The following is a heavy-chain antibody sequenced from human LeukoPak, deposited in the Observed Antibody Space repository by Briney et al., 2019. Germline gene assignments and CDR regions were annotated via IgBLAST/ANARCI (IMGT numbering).Heavy chain of an antibody. CDR3: ASFLGRGLFDY. Sequence: PSETLSLTCAVYGGSFSGYYWSWIRQPPGKGLEWIGEINHSGSTNYNPSLTSRVTISVDTSKNQFSLKLSSVTAADTAVYYCASFLGRGLFDYWGQGTLVTVSS. CDR2: INHSGST. V-gene: IGHV4-34*01. J-gene: IGHJ4*02. D-gene: IGHD1-26*01. CDR1: GGSFSGYY.